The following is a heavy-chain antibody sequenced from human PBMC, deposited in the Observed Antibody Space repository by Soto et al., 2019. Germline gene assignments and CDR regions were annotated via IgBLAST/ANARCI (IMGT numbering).Heavy chain of an antibody. V-gene: IGHV3-74*01. CDR2: INSDGSST. J-gene: IGHJ4*02. Sequence: EVQLVESGGGLVQPGGSLRLSCAASGFTFSSYWMHWVRQAPGKGLVWVSRINSDGSSTSYADSVKGRFTISRENAKNTLYLQMNSLRAEDTAVYYCVRTSLVVAAATREDYWGQGTLVTVSS. CDR1: GFTFSSYW. CDR3: VRTSLVVAAATREDY. D-gene: IGHD2-15*01.